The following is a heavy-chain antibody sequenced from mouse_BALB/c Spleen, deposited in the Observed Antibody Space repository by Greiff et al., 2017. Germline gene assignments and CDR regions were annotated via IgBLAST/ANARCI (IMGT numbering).Heavy chain of an antibody. CDR1: GFSLTSYG. Sequence: LVAPSQSLSITCTVSGFSLTSYGVHWVRQPPGKGLEWLVVIWSDGSTTYNSALKSRLSISKDNSKSQVFLKMNSLQTDDTAMYYCARQGSGSSYWYFDVWGAGTTVTVSS. D-gene: IGHD1-1*01. CDR2: IWSDGST. CDR3: ARQGSGSSYWYFDV. V-gene: IGHV2-6-2*01. J-gene: IGHJ1*01.